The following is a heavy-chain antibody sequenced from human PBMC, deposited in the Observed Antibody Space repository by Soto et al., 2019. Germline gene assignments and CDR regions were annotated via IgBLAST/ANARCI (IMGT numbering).Heavy chain of an antibody. Sequence: GASVKVSCKVSGYTLTELSMHWVRQAPGKGLEWMGGFDPEDGETIYAQKFQGRVTVTEDTSTDTAYMELSSLRSEDTAVYYCATEHGSGSYSSLYYFDYWGQGTLVTVSS. CDR3: ATEHGSGSYSSLYYFDY. CDR2: FDPEDGET. V-gene: IGHV1-24*01. CDR1: GYTLTELS. D-gene: IGHD3-10*01. J-gene: IGHJ4*02.